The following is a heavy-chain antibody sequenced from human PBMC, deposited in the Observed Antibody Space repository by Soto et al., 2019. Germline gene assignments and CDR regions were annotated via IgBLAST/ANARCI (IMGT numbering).Heavy chain of an antibody. CDR2: IIPIFGTA. D-gene: IGHD5-12*01. CDR1: GDTFSSYA. Sequence: SVKVSCKASGDTFSSYAISWVRQAPGHGIEWMGGIIPIFGTANYAQKFQGRVTITADESTSTAYMELSSLRSEDTAVYYCAIEHGSVEMATIQPLYYYYYGMDVWGQGTTVTVSS. V-gene: IGHV1-69*13. CDR3: AIEHGSVEMATIQPLYYYYYGMDV. J-gene: IGHJ6*02.